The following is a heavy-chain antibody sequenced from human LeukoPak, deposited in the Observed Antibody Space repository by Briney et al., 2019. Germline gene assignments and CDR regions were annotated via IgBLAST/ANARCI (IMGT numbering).Heavy chain of an antibody. CDR1: GFTFSRYG. V-gene: IGHV3-66*01. Sequence: PGGSLRLSCAASGFTFSRYGMHWVRQAPGKGLEWVSVIYSGGSTYYADSVKGRFTISRDNSKNTLYLQMNSLRAEDTAVYYCARWELNDAFDIWGQGTMVTVSS. CDR3: ARWELNDAFDI. J-gene: IGHJ3*02. CDR2: IYSGGST. D-gene: IGHD1-26*01.